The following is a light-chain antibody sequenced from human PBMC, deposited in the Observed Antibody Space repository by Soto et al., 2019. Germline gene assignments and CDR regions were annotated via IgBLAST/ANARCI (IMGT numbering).Light chain of an antibody. J-gene: IGKJ5*01. CDR2: DAS. CDR1: QTVNTY. V-gene: IGKV1-5*01. Sequence: DIQMTQSPSSLSASIGDRVTITCRASQTVNTYLHWYQQKPGKAPKPLIYDASTLKTGVPSRFSGSGSGSEFNFTITGLQPDDFATYFCQQYNTYATFGQGTRLEI. CDR3: QQYNTYAT.